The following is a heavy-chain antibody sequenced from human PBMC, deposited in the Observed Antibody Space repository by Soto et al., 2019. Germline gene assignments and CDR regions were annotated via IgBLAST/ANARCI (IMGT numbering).Heavy chain of an antibody. CDR3: VRNKNIVGQFDH. J-gene: IGHJ5*02. Sequence: GGSLRLSSPASGFTFGEVWRSWVSQAPGKGLGGENNIKDDGKEKYYVDSVKGRFTTTRDNAKNSLYLQMNSLIADDTAVFYCVRNKNIVGQFDHWGQGTLVTVYS. CDR1: GFTFGEVW. D-gene: IGHD2-15*01. V-gene: IGHV3-7*03. CDR2: IKDDGKEK.